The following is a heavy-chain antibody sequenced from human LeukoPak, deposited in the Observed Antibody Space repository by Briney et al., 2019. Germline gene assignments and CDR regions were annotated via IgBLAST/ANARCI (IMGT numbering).Heavy chain of an antibody. Sequence: PSETLSLTCTVSGVSTSSGYWSWIRQPAGKGLEWMGRISTSLPTYYNPSLKSRVAMSLDTSENHFSLRLNSVTAADTAVYYCARGYGSGSYSAWGQGTLATVSS. CDR2: ISTSLPT. D-gene: IGHD3-10*01. CDR3: ARGYGSGSYSA. V-gene: IGHV4-4*07. J-gene: IGHJ5*02. CDR1: GVSTSSGY.